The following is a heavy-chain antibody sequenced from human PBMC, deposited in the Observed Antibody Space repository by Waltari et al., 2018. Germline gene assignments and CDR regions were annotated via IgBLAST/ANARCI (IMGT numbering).Heavy chain of an antibody. CDR2: INPNSGGT. J-gene: IGHJ4*02. D-gene: IGHD2-15*01. V-gene: IGHV1-2*06. Sequence: QVQLVQSGAEVKKPGASVKVSCKASGYTFPVYYLHWVRQAPGQGLEWMGRINPNSGGTNYAQKFQGRVTMTRDTSISTAYMELSRLRSDDTAMYYCARTPLGYCSGGSCYPFDYWGQGTLVTVSS. CDR3: ARTPLGYCSGGSCYPFDY. CDR1: GYTFPVYY.